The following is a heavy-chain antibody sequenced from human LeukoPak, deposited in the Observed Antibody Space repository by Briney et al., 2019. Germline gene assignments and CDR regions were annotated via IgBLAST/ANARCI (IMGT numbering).Heavy chain of an antibody. D-gene: IGHD5-12*01. V-gene: IGHV3-30*03. CDR2: ISYDGSNK. CDR3: AERHPRYDLGFIGGY. CDR1: GFTLSSYD. J-gene: IGHJ4*02. Sequence: GGSLTLLCAASGFTLSSYDMHWVRQAPGKGLEWVAVISYDGSNKYYADSVKGRFTISRDNSKNTLYLQMNSLRAEDTAVYYCAERHPRYDLGFIGGYWGPGTLVTVSS.